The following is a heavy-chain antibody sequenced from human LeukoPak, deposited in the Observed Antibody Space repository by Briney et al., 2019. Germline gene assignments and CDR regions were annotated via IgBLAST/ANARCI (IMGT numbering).Heavy chain of an antibody. V-gene: IGHV3-21*05. CDR2: ISSSSDDI. CDR1: GSRFHTYS. Sequence: PGGSLRLSCAASGSRFHTYSMNWVRQAPGKGLEWISYISSSSDDIYYADSAKGRFTISRDNARNSLYLQMNSLRAEDTAVYYCASRQGQIDYWGQGTLVTVSS. J-gene: IGHJ4*02. CDR3: ASRQGQIDY.